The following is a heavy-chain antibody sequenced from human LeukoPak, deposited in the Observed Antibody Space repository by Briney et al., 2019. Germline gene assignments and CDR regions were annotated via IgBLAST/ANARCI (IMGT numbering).Heavy chain of an antibody. J-gene: IGHJ5*02. D-gene: IGHD4-11*01. CDR3: AREPYSNYVGWFDP. CDR2: IYYSGST. Sequence: PSETLSLTCTDSGGSISSYYWSWIRQPPGKGLEWIGYIYYSGSTNYNPSLKSRVTISVDTSKNQFSLKLSSVTAADTAVYYCAREPYSNYVGWFDPWGQGTLVTVSS. CDR1: GGSISSYY. V-gene: IGHV4-59*01.